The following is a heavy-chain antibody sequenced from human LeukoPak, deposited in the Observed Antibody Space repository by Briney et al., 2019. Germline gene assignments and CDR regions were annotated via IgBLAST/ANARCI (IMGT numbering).Heavy chain of an antibody. CDR2: INPNSGGT. V-gene: IGHV1-2*02. CDR3: ATGFPHSDPTTVVTPFDY. D-gene: IGHD4-23*01. CDR1: GYTFTGYY. Sequence: PGASVKVSCKASGYTFTGYYMHWVRQAPGQGLEWMGWINPNSGGTNYAQKLQGRVTMTTDTSTSTAYMELRSLRSDDTAVYYCATGFPHSDPTTVVTPFDYWGQGTLVTVSS. J-gene: IGHJ4*02.